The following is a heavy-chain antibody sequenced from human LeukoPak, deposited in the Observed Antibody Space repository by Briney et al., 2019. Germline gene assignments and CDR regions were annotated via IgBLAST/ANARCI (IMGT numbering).Heavy chain of an antibody. J-gene: IGHJ5*02. D-gene: IGHD3-10*01. Sequence: GGSLRLCCAASGFTFSPYWMHWVRQAPGKGLVWVSRINRDGSSTNYADSVKGRFTISRDNAKNTVYLQMNSLRAEDTAVYYCARDLSGSGSRFDPRGQGTLVTVSS. CDR2: INRDGSST. CDR1: GFTFSPYW. V-gene: IGHV3-74*01. CDR3: ARDLSGSGSRFDP.